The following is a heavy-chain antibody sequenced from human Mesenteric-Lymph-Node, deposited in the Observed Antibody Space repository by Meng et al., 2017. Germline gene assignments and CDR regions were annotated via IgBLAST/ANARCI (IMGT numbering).Heavy chain of an antibody. V-gene: IGHV4-38-2*02. CDR2: IYRSGNT. Sequence: SETLSLTCTVSGYSISSAYYWGWIRQPPGKGLEWIGNIYRSGNTYYNPSLKSRVPISVDTSKNQFSLKLSSVTAADTAVYYCARDSRMYCSSTSCYGDDYWGQGTLVTVSS. CDR1: GYSISSAYY. J-gene: IGHJ4*02. CDR3: ARDSRMYCSSTSCYGDDY. D-gene: IGHD2-2*01.